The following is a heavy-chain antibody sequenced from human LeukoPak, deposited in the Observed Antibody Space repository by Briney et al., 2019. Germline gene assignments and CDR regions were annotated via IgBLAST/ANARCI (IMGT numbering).Heavy chain of an antibody. CDR2: INHSGST. Sequence: SETLSLTCAVYGGSFSGYYWSWIRQPPGKGLEWIGEINHSGSTNYNPSLKSRVTISVDTSKNQFSLKLSSVTAADTAVYYCAREPDVPVPHYYYGMDVWGQGTTVTVSS. CDR1: GGSFSGYY. CDR3: AREPDVPVPHYYYGMDV. V-gene: IGHV4-34*01. J-gene: IGHJ6*02. D-gene: IGHD1-14*01.